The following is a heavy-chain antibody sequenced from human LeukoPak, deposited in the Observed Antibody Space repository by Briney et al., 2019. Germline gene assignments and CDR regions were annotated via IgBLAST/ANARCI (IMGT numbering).Heavy chain of an antibody. CDR3: AKDDCFDP. Sequence: AGSLRLSCAASGFIFSSYAMSWVRQAPGKGLEWVSAISCSGGSTYYADSVKGRLTISRDNSKNTLYLQMNSLRAEDTAVYYCAKDDCFDPWGQGTRVTVSS. CDR1: GFIFSSYA. CDR2: ISCSGGST. J-gene: IGHJ5*02. V-gene: IGHV3-23*01.